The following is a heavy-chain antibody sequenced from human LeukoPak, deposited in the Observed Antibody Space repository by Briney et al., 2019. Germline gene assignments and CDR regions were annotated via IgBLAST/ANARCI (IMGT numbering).Heavy chain of an antibody. D-gene: IGHD2-2*02. CDR2: INHSGTT. Sequence: PSETLSLTCAVYNGSFSGYYWSWIRQPPGKGLEWIGEINHSGTTNYNPSLKSRVTISVDTSKNQFSLKLSSVTAADTAVYYCARHGYCSSTSCYNYYYYYGMDVWGQGTTVTVSS. CDR1: NGSFSGYY. CDR3: ARHGYCSSTSCYNYYYYYGMDV. J-gene: IGHJ6*02. V-gene: IGHV4-34*01.